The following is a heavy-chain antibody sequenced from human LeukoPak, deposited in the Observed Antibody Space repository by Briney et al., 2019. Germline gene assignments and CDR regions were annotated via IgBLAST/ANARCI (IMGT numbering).Heavy chain of an antibody. Sequence: GGSLRLSCAASGFTFSVYSMSWVRQAPGKGLEWVSSIAPSTTYIYYADSVKGRFTISRDNAKNSLYLQMNSLRAEDTAVYHCVREKTYHDILTGYRPQMVDYWGQGTLVTVSS. J-gene: IGHJ4*02. CDR2: IAPSTTYI. V-gene: IGHV3-21*01. CDR3: VREKTYHDILTGYRPQMVDY. CDR1: GFTFSVYS. D-gene: IGHD3-9*01.